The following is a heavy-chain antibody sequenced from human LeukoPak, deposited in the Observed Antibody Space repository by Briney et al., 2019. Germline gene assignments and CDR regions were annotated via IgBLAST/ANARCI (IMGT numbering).Heavy chain of an antibody. D-gene: IGHD2-15*01. Sequence: ASVKVSCKASGYTFTGYYMHWVRQAPGQGLEWMGRINPNSGGTNYAQEFQGRVTMTRDTSISTAYMELSRLRSDDTAVYYCARTGGYCSGGSCYSNWFDPWGQGTLVTVSS. J-gene: IGHJ5*02. CDR1: GYTFTGYY. CDR3: ARTGGYCSGGSCYSNWFDP. V-gene: IGHV1-2*06. CDR2: INPNSGGT.